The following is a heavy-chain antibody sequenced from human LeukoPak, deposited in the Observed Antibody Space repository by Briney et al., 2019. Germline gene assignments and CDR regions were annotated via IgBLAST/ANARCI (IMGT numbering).Heavy chain of an antibody. J-gene: IGHJ6*03. D-gene: IGHD4-17*01. CDR1: GGSFSGYY. CDR2: INHSGST. V-gene: IGHV4-34*01. Sequence: SETLSLTCAVYGGSFSGYYWSWIRQPPGKGLEWIGEINHSGSTNYNPSLKSRVTISVDTSKNQFSLKLSSVTAADTAVYYCARQGSTVSYYYYYMDVWGKGTTVTISS. CDR3: ARQGSTVSYYYYYMDV.